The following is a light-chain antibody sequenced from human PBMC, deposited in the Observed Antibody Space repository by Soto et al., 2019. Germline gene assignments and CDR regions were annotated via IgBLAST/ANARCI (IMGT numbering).Light chain of an antibody. V-gene: IGKV1-39*01. CDR3: QQRYRTQT. CDR1: ESISSY. Sequence: DIQMTQSPSSLSASVGDRVTITCRASESISSYLTWYQQKPGKAPKLLIYAASSLQSGVPSRFSGSGSGTDFTLTISTLQPEDFATYYCQQRYRTQTYGQGTKVEIK. CDR2: AAS. J-gene: IGKJ1*01.